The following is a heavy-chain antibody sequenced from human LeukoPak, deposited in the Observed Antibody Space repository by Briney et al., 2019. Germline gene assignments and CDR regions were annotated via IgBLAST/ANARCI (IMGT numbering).Heavy chain of an antibody. CDR2: IWYDGSNK. CDR1: GFTFSSYG. J-gene: IGHJ4*02. V-gene: IGHV3-33*01. D-gene: IGHD2-15*01. Sequence: GGSLRLSCAASGFTFSSYGMHWVRQAPGKGLEWVAVIWYDGSNKYYADSVKGGFTISRDNSKNTLYLQMNSLRAEAPAVYYCARDYATDIVVVVAAKTPPDYWGQGTLVTVSS. CDR3: ARDYATDIVVVVAAKTPPDY.